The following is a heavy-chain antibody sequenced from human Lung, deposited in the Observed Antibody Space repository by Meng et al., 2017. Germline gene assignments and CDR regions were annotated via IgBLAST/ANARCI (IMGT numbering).Heavy chain of an antibody. CDR2: ISSSSSYI. Sequence: EVQLVESGGGLVKPGGSLRLSCAASGFSFSDYGMNWGRQAPGKGWEWVSSISSSSSYIYYADSVKGRFIVSRDNAKNSLYLQMNSLRAEDTAVYFCARWTLPWGQGTLVTVSS. CDR1: GFSFSDYG. CDR3: ARWTLP. J-gene: IGHJ5*02. V-gene: IGHV3-21*02. D-gene: IGHD3/OR15-3a*01.